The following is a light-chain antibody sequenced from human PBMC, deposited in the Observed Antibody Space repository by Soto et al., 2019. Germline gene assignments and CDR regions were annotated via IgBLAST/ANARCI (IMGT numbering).Light chain of an antibody. V-gene: IGLV1-40*01. CDR1: SSNIGAVYD. J-gene: IGLJ1*01. Sequence: QSVLTQPPSVSGAPGQRVTISCTGSSSNIGAVYDVHWYQQLPGTAPKLLIYGNSNRPSGVPDRFSGSKSGTSASLVITGLQAEDEADYYCQSYDSSLSGYVFGTGTKLTVL. CDR3: QSYDSSLSGYV. CDR2: GNS.